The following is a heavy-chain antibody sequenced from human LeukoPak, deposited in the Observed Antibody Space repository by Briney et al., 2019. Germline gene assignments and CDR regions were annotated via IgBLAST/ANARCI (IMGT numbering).Heavy chain of an antibody. CDR2: IKQDGSEK. CDR1: GFTFSRYW. Sequence: GGSLRLSCVASGFTFSRYWMSWVRQAPGKGSEWVANIKQDGSEKYYVDSVKGRFTISRDNAKNSLYLQMNSLRAEDTAVYYCAKGKWLDWGQGTLVTVSS. V-gene: IGHV3-7*03. CDR3: AKGKWLD. D-gene: IGHD5-12*01. J-gene: IGHJ4*02.